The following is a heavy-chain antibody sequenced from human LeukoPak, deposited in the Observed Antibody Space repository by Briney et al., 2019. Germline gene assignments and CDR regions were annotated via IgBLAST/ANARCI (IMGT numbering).Heavy chain of an antibody. CDR3: ARDIVVVPAAPAYWFDP. Sequence: SETLSFTCTVSGGSISSSSYYWGWIRQPPGKGLERIGSIYYSGSTYYNPSLKSRVTISVDTSKNQFSLKLSSVTAADTAVYYCARDIVVVPAAPAYWFDPWGQGTLVTVSS. CDR2: IYYSGST. CDR1: GGSISSSSYY. V-gene: IGHV4-39*01. J-gene: IGHJ5*02. D-gene: IGHD2-2*01.